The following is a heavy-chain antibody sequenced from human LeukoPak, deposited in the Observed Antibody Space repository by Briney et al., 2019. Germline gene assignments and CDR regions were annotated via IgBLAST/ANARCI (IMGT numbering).Heavy chain of an antibody. Sequence: GGSLRLSCAASGFVFNTFWMNWVRQAPGKGPEWVANIIQDGSEKNYMDSMRGRVTISRDNARNSLSLQMDNLRVDDTAVYYCAGGNGWLIEYWGQGTLVTVSS. CDR3: AGGNGWLIEY. CDR1: GFVFNTFW. V-gene: IGHV3-7*01. D-gene: IGHD6-19*01. CDR2: IIQDGSEK. J-gene: IGHJ4*02.